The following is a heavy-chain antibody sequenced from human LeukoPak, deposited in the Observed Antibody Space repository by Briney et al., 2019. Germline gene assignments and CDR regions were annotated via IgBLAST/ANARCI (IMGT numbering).Heavy chain of an antibody. D-gene: IGHD3-10*01. J-gene: IGHJ4*02. CDR2: ISYDGSNK. Sequence: PGGSLRLSCAASGFTFSSYGMHWVRQAPGKGLEWVAVISYDGSNKYYADSVKGRFTISRDNSKHTLYLQMNSLRAEDTAVYYCAKVTMVRGVTQSGDYWGQGTLVTVSS. V-gene: IGHV3-30*18. CDR3: AKVTMVRGVTQSGDY. CDR1: GFTFSSYG.